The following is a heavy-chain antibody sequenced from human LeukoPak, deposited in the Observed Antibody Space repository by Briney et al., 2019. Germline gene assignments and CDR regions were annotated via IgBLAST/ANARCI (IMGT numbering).Heavy chain of an antibody. V-gene: IGHV1-46*01. J-gene: IGHJ4*02. D-gene: IGHD5-12*01. CDR2: INPSGGST. CDR1: GYTFTSYY. Sequence: ASVTVSCKASGYTFTSYYIHWVRQAPGQGLEWMGIINPSGGSTTYAQKFQGRVTMTRDTSTRTVYLDVSSLRSEDTAVYYCARDEISYSGYDFDYWGQGTLVTVSS. CDR3: ARDEISYSGYDFDY.